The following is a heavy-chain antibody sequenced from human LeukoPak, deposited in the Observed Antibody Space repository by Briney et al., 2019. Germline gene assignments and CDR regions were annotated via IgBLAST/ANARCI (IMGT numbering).Heavy chain of an antibody. J-gene: IGHJ4*02. V-gene: IGHV1-69*05. CDR3: ASPRRTRADYDIIFDY. D-gene: IGHD3-9*01. CDR2: IIPIFGTA. CDR1: GGTFSSYA. Sequence: ASVKVSCKASGGTFSSYAISWVRQAPGQGLEWMGGIIPIFGTANYAQKFQGRVTITTDESTSTAYMELSSLRSEDTAVYYCASPRRTRADYDIIFDYWGQGTLVTVSS.